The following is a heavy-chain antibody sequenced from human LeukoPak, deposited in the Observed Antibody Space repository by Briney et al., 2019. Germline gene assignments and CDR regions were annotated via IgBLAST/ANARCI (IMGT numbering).Heavy chain of an antibody. J-gene: IGHJ6*02. CDR2: ISSNGGST. V-gene: IGHV3-64*01. CDR3: ARDMRAMVADYGMDV. D-gene: IGHD5-18*01. CDR1: GFTFSSYA. Sequence: GGSLRLSCAASGFTFSSYAMHWVRQAPGKGLEYVSAISSNGGSTYYANSVKGRFTISRDNSKNTLYLQMGSLRAEDRAVYYCARDMRAMVADYGMDVWGQGTTVTVSS.